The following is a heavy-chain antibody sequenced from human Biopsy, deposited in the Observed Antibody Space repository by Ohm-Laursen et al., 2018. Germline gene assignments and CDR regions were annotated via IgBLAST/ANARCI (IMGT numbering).Heavy chain of an antibody. D-gene: IGHD7-27*01. CDR3: ARLWGGYHFHGMDV. CDR2: ISYSGST. Sequence: GTLSLTCTVSGGSISSYYWSWIRQPPGKGLECIGYISYSGSTNYSPSLKSRVTMSVDTSKNQFSLKLSSVTAADTAVYYCARLWGGYHFHGMDVWGQGTTVTVSS. J-gene: IGHJ6*02. CDR1: GGSISSYY. V-gene: IGHV4-59*08.